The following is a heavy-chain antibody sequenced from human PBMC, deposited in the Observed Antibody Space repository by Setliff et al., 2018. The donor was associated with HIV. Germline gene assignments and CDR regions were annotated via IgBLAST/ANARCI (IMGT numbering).Heavy chain of an antibody. CDR3: AREVGDFWSGGDHFDL. CDR2: IKSKTYVGTT. Sequence: PGGSLRLSCAASGFTFSNAWMRWVRQAPGKGLEWVGRIKSKTYVGTTEYAASVKGRFTISRDNAKNSLFLQMNNVRAEDTAVYYCAREVGDFWSGGDHFDLWGRGTQVTVSS. V-gene: IGHV3-15*01. J-gene: IGHJ2*01. CDR1: GFTFSNAW. D-gene: IGHD3-3*01.